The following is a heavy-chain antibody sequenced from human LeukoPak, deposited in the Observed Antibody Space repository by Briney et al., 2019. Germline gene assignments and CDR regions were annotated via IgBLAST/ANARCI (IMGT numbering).Heavy chain of an antibody. CDR2: IWYDGSNK. J-gene: IGHJ3*02. V-gene: IGHV3-33*08. CDR3: VRVDWGSFAFDI. D-gene: IGHD7-27*01. Sequence: TGGSLRLSCVVSGFTFSDHYMDWVRQAPGKGLEWVALIWYDGSNKYYEDSVKGRFTISRDNSKNTLYLQMNSLRAEDTAVYYCVRVDWGSFAFDIWGQGTMVTVSS. CDR1: GFTFSDHY.